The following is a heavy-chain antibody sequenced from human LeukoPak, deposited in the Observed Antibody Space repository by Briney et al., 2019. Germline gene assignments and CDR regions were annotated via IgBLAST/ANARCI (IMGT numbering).Heavy chain of an antibody. Sequence: GASVKVSCKASRYTFTSYAMDWVRQAPGRGLEWMGWINTNTGNPTYAPDFTGRFVFSLDTSLSTAYLQISSLKADDTAVYYCARGEATTGSMDVWGKGTTVTVSS. CDR3: ARGEATTGSMDV. V-gene: IGHV7-4-1*02. J-gene: IGHJ6*03. D-gene: IGHD4-11*01. CDR2: INTNTGNP. CDR1: RYTFTSYA.